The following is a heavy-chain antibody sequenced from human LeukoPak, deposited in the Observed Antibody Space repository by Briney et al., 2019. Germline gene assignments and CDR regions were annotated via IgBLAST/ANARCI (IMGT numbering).Heavy chain of an antibody. CDR1: GFSISSSSYH. CDR2: IYYGGIT. CDR3: ARQGEYSSSSYWFDA. D-gene: IGHD6-6*01. Sequence: PSETLTLTCTVSGFSISSSSYHWGWMPQPPGKGLEWIGSIYYGGITYYNPSLKSRFTISVETSKTQFSLKLSSVTAADTAVYYCARQGEYSSSSYWFDAWGQGTLVSVSS. J-gene: IGHJ5*02. V-gene: IGHV4-39*01.